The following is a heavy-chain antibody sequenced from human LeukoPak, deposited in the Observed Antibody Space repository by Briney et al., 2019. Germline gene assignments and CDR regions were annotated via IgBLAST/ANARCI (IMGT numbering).Heavy chain of an antibody. CDR1: GFIFSSYV. CDR3: AKEHCSSTSCRMILNRVDY. Sequence: PGGSLRLSCEASGFIFSSYVMGWVRQAPGKGLEWVSSISVGGGDTFTADSVKGRFTITRENSKNTLYLQMNSLRAEDTAVYFCAKEHCSSTSCRMILNRVDYWGQGTLVTVSS. CDR2: ISVGGGDT. D-gene: IGHD2-2*01. V-gene: IGHV3-23*01. J-gene: IGHJ4*02.